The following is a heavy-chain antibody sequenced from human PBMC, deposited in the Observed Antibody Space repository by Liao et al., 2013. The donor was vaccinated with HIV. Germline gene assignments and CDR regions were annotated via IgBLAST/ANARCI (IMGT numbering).Heavy chain of an antibody. D-gene: IGHD3-9*01. CDR2: IYYIGST. Sequence: QVQLQESGPGLVKPSETLSLTCTVSGGSISSYYWSWIRQPAGKGLEWIGRIYYIGSTYYNPSLKTRVTISVATSKNQFSLKLSSVTVADTAVYFCARGTGYYNRDYFDYWGQGTLVTVSS. J-gene: IGHJ4*02. V-gene: IGHV4-4*07. CDR1: GGSISSYY. CDR3: ARGTGYYNRDYFDY.